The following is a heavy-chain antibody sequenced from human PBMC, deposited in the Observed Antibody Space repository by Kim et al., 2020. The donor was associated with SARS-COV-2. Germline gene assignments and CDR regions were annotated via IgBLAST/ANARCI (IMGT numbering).Heavy chain of an antibody. V-gene: IGHV3-23*01. J-gene: IGHJ4*02. CDR3: AKDGRRITTIPGGDFEY. Sequence: GGSLRLSCGASGFIFSNYAMSWVRQAPGKGLEWVSALSVSGGTTYYADSVKGRFTISRDNSKNTLFLQMNSLRTDDTAIYYCAKDGRRITTIPGGDFEYWGQGSLVTVSP. D-gene: IGHD3-22*01. CDR1: GFIFSNYA. CDR2: LSVSGGTT.